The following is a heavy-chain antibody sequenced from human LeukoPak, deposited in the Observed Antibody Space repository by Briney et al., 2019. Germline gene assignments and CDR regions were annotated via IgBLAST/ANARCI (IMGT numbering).Heavy chain of an antibody. D-gene: IGHD4-17*01. CDR2: IYTSGKS. J-gene: IGHJ5*02. Sequence: SQTLSLTCTVSSGPITSGTFYWNWIRQPAGKGLEWIGRIYTSGKSNYNPSLEGRVTMSVDTTKSQFSLKLNFVTAADTAVYYCARGRDYGDYWFDPWGQGTLVTVSS. CDR3: ARGRDYGDYWFDP. CDR1: SGPITSGTFY. V-gene: IGHV4-61*02.